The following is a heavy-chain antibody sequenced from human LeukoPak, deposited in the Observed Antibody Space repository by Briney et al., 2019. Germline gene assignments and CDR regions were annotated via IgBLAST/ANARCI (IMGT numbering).Heavy chain of an antibody. CDR1: GFTFSSYW. Sequence: QPGGSLRLSCAASGFTFSSYWMHWVRQAPGKGLVWVSRINSDGSSTSYADSVKGRFTISRDNAKNTLYLQMNSLRAEDTAVYYCARARSYDSSGSITRDFDYWGQGTLVTVSS. CDR3: ARARSYDSSGSITRDFDY. D-gene: IGHD3-22*01. V-gene: IGHV3-74*01. J-gene: IGHJ4*02. CDR2: INSDGSST.